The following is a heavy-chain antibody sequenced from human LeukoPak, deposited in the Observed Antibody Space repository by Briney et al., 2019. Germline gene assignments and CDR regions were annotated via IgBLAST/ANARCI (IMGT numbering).Heavy chain of an antibody. J-gene: IGHJ4*02. CDR3: ARHPNLDY. CDR1: GYTFTDYY. V-gene: IGHV1-2*02. Sequence: ASVKVSCKASGYTFTDYYIHWVRQAPGQGLEWMGWINPNSGGTSYAQKFQDRVTLTRDTSIRTAYMELSRLTSGDTAVYYCARHPNLDYWGQGTLVFVSS. CDR2: INPNSGGT.